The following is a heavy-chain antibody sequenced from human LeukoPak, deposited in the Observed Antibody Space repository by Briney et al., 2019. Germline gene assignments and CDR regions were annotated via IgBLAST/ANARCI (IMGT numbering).Heavy chain of an antibody. D-gene: IGHD4/OR15-4a*01. CDR1: GGTFSSYA. J-gene: IGHJ4*02. V-gene: IGHV1-69*05. CDR2: IIPIFGTA. CDR3: ARVSREYGGNYRFDY. Sequence: SVKVSCKASGGTFSSYAISWVRQAPGQGLEWMGGIIPIFGTANYAQKFQGRVTITTDESTSTAYMELNSLRSEDTAVYYCARVSREYGGNYRFDYWGQGTLVTVSS.